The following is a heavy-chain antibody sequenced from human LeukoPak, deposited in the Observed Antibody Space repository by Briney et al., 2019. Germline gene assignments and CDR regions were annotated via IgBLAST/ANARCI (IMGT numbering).Heavy chain of an antibody. J-gene: IGHJ4*02. CDR3: AKARSTVTTPDY. CDR2: ISGGGVST. CDR1: GFTFGAYA. V-gene: IGHV3-23*01. Sequence: PGGSLRLSCAAPGFTFGAYAMIWVRQAPGKGLEWVSGISGGGVSTYYTDFVRGRFTISRDNSKNTLFLQMNSLRTEDTAVYYCAKARSTVTTPDYWGQGTLVAVSS. D-gene: IGHD4-17*01.